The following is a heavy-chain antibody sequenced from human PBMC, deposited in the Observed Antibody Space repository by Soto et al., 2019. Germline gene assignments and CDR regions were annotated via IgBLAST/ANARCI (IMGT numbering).Heavy chain of an antibody. CDR3: ARGRQVAPSALFRRAGDYSLDV. D-gene: IGHD2-2*01. J-gene: IGHJ6*02. CDR2: INHRGST. V-gene: IGHV4-34*01. Sequence: PSETLSLTCAVYGGSFSGYQWTWIRQPPGKGLEWIGEINHRGSTNLNPSLGSRVTFLVDTSKNQFSLKLRSVTAADTAVYYCARGRQVAPSALFRRAGDYSLDVWGQGTTVTVSS. CDR1: GGSFSGYQ.